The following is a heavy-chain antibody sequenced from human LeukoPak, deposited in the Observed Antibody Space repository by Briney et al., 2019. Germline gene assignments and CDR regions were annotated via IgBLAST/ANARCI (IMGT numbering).Heavy chain of an antibody. CDR3: AREASSSWYTVRPKRPNYFDY. V-gene: IGHV3-30*03. D-gene: IGHD6-13*01. CDR2: ISYDGSNK. Sequence: HPGRSLRLSCAASGFTFRSYGMHWVRQAPGKGLEWVAVISYDGSNKYYADSVKGRFTISRDNSKNTLYLQMNSLRAEDTAVYYCAREASSSWYTVRPKRPNYFDYWGQGTLVTVSS. CDR1: GFTFRSYG. J-gene: IGHJ4*02.